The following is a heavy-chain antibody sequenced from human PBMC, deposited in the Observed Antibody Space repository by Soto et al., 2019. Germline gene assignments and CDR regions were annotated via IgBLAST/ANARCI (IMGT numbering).Heavy chain of an antibody. CDR1: GFTFSSYG. J-gene: IGHJ4*02. CDR2: ISYDGSNK. Sequence: GGSQRLSCAASGFTFSSYGMHWVRQAPGKGLEWVAVISYDGSNKYYADSVKGRFTISRDNSKNTLYLQMNSLRAEDTAVYYCAKYYYDSSGYLNPFDYWGQGTLVTVSS. V-gene: IGHV3-30*18. CDR3: AKYYYDSSGYLNPFDY. D-gene: IGHD3-22*01.